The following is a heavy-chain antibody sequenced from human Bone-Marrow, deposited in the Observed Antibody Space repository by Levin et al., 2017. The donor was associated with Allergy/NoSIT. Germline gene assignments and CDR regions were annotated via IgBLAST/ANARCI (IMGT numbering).Heavy chain of an antibody. J-gene: IGHJ4*02. Sequence: GESLKISCAASGFSFSSYAMSWVRQAPGKGLEWVATMSGRGGTTYYPDSVRGRITISRDNSNNTLYLQMKSLRADDTARYYCVKDPDYFDSKVTWGQGILVTVSS. CDR3: VKDPDYFDSKVT. D-gene: IGHD3-9*01. CDR2: MSGRGGTT. CDR1: GFSFSSYA. V-gene: IGHV3-23*01.